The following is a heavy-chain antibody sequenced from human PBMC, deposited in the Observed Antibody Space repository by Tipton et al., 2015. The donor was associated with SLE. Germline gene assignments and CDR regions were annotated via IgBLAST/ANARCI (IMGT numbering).Heavy chain of an antibody. V-gene: IGHV4-61*10. D-gene: IGHD1-7*01. CDR3: ARMPPGGWNYYFDY. CDR1: GGSISRGHYF. CDR2: ISYSGST. J-gene: IGHJ4*02. Sequence: TLSLTCIVSGGSISRGHYFWGCIRRPAGKGVEWIGWISYSGSTNFHPSLKSRVTISIDKSGSQFSLSLTSVTAADTAVYYCARMPPGGWNYYFDYWGQGTPVTVSS.